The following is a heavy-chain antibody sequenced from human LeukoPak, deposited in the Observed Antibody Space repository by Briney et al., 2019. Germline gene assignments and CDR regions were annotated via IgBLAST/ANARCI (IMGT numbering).Heavy chain of an antibody. J-gene: IGHJ6*03. CDR3: ARRGSYYYYYMDV. V-gene: IGHV4-59*01. D-gene: IGHD3-10*01. CDR2: IYGSGYT. Sequence: SETLSLTCTVSGGSISGWYWSWIRQPPGKGLEWIGYIYGSGYTNYNPSLKSRVTMSIDTSENHFSLKLTSVTAADTAVYYCARRGSYYYYYMDVWGKGTTVTVSS. CDR1: GGSISGWY.